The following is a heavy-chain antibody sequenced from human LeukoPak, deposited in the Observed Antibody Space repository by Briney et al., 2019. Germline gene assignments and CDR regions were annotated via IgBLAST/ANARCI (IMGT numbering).Heavy chain of an antibody. V-gene: IGHV1-8*01. Sequence: SVKVSCKASGYTFTSYDINWVRQATGRGLEWMGWMNPNSGNTGYAQKFQGRVTMTRNTSISTAYMELSSLRSEDTAVYYCARGGEYPGRRYYFDYWGQGTLVTVSS. CDR1: GYTFTSYD. J-gene: IGHJ4*02. D-gene: IGHD2/OR15-2a*01. CDR3: ARGGEYPGRRYYFDY. CDR2: MNPNSGNT.